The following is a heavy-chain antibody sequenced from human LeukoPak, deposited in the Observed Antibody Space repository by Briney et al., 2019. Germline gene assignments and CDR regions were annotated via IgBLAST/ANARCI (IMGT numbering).Heavy chain of an antibody. CDR2: IYTSGSS. CDR1: SGSISSYY. J-gene: IGHJ3*02. V-gene: IGHV4-4*07. D-gene: IGHD1-26*01. CDR3: ARVVVGATGIFDI. Sequence: SETLSLTCTASSGSISSYYWSWIRQPPGKGLEWIGRIYTSGSSNYNASLKSRVTMSVDTYKNQFSLKLSSVTAADTAVYYCARVVVGATGIFDIWGQGTMVTVSS.